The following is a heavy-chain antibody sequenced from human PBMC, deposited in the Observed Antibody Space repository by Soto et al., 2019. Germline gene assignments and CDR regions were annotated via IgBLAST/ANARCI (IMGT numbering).Heavy chain of an antibody. J-gene: IGHJ3*02. CDR3: AKDLIANNGVWEPFDM. V-gene: IGHV3-7*03. CDR1: GITFSSYW. D-gene: IGHD2-8*01. CDR2: IKQDGSER. Sequence: LRLSCAASGITFSSYWMTWVRQAPGKGLEWVANIKQDGSERYYVDSVKGRFTISRDNAKYSLFLQMDSLRAEDTAVYYCAKDLIANNGVWEPFDMWGQGTEVTVSS.